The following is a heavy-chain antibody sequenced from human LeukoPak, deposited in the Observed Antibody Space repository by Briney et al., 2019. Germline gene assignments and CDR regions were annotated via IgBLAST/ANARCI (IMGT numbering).Heavy chain of an antibody. D-gene: IGHD3-10*01. V-gene: IGHV4-61*01. J-gene: IGHJ4*02. CDR1: GASISSGSNY. Sequence: PSETLSLTCSVSGASISSGSNYWSWIRQPPGKGLEWIGYIYYSGSTNYNPSLKSRVTISVDTSKNQFSLKLSSVTAADTAVYYCARLGELPTVDYWGQGTLVTVSS. CDR3: ARLGELPTVDY. CDR2: IYYSGST.